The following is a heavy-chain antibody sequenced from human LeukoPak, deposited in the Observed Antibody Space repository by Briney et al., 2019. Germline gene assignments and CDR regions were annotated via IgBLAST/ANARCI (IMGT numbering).Heavy chain of an antibody. CDR3: ARRTHITGTTS. CDR2: INHSGST. CDR1: GGSFSGYY. V-gene: IGHV4-34*01. J-gene: IGHJ5*02. D-gene: IGHD1-7*01. Sequence: SETLSLTCAVCGGSFSGYYWSWIRQPPGKGLEWIGEINHSGSTNYNPSLKSRVTISVDTSKNQFSLKLSSVTAADTAVYYCARRTHITGTTSWGQGTLVTVSS.